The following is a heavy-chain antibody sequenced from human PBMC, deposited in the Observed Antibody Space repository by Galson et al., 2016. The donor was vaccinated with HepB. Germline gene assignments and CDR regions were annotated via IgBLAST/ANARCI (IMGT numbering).Heavy chain of an antibody. V-gene: IGHV3-74*01. CDR2: ITIDGSTT. Sequence: SLRLSCAASGFTFSTYWMHWVRQAPGKGLVWVSHITIDGSTTTYADSVKGRFTISRDNSKNTLYLQMNSLRAEDTAVYYCASLRFKGFDLWGRGTLVTVSS. CDR3: ASLRFKGFDL. CDR1: GFTFSTYW. D-gene: IGHD3-3*01. J-gene: IGHJ2*01.